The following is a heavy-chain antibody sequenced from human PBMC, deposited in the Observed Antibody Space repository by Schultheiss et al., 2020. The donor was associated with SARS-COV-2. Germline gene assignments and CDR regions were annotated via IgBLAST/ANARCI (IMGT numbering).Heavy chain of an antibody. Sequence: SETLSLTCTVSGGSISSGGYYWSWIRQHPGKGLEWIGYIYYSGSTYYNPSLKSRVTISVDTSKNQFSLKLSSVTAADTAVYYCARDGVWTGGNWFDPWGQGTLVTVSS. CDR2: IYYSGST. CDR3: ARDGVWTGGNWFDP. CDR1: GGSISSGGYY. J-gene: IGHJ5*02. V-gene: IGHV4-31*03. D-gene: IGHD2-8*01.